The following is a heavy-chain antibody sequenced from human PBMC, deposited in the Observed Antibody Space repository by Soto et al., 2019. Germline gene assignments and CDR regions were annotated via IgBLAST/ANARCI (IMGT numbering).Heavy chain of an antibody. CDR3: ARGGYSYAEVKEYYYYYYGMDV. V-gene: IGHV1-3*05. J-gene: IGHJ6*02. CDR2: INAGNGNT. D-gene: IGHD5-18*01. Sequence: QVQLVQSGAEEKKPGASVKVSCKASGYTFTSYAMHWVRQAPGQRLEWMGWINAGNGNTKYSQKFQGRVTITRDTSASTADMELSSLRSEDTAVYYCARGGYSYAEVKEYYYYYYGMDVWGQGTTVTVSS. CDR1: GYTFTSYA.